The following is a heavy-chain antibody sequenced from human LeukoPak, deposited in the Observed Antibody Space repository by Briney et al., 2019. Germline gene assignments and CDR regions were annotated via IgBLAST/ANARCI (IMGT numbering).Heavy chain of an antibody. J-gene: IGHJ4*02. D-gene: IGHD6-19*01. V-gene: IGHV3-66*01. Sequence: GGSLRLSCAASGFTVSSNYMSWVRQAPGKGLEWVSVIYSGGSTYYAGSVKGRFTISRDNSKNTLYLQMNSLRAEDTAVYYCARDQGGSGWYGVDYWGQGTLVTVSS. CDR3: ARDQGGSGWYGVDY. CDR2: IYSGGST. CDR1: GFTVSSNY.